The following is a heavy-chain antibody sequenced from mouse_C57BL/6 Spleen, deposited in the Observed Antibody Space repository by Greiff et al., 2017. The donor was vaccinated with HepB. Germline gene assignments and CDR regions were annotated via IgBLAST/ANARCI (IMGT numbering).Heavy chain of an antibody. V-gene: IGHV1-55*01. CDR3: ARYGPRYAMDY. D-gene: IGHD1-1*02. J-gene: IGHJ4*01. CDR2: IYPGSGST. CDR1: GYTFTSYW. Sequence: VQLQQPGAELVKPGASVKMSCKASGYTFTSYWIPWVKQRPGQGLEWIGDIYPGSGSTNYNEKFKSKATLTVDTSSSTAYMQLSSLTSEDSAVYYCARYGPRYAMDYWGQGTSVTVSS.